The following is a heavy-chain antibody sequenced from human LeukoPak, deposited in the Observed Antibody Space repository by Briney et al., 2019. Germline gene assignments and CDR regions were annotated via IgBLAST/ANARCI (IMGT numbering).Heavy chain of an antibody. CDR2: ISGNGDNT. CDR3: AKMAGYSYGYQFDY. J-gene: IGHJ4*02. D-gene: IGHD5-18*01. CDR1: GFTFSSYA. V-gene: IGHV3-23*01. Sequence: GGSLRLSCAASGFTFSSYAMTWVRQAPGKGLEWVSVISGNGDNTYYADSVKGRFTISRDKSKNTLYLQMNSLRVEDTAVYYCAKMAGYSYGYQFDYWGQGTLVTVSS.